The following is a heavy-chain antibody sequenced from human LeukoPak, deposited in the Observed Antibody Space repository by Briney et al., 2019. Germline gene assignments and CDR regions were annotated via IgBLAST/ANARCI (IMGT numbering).Heavy chain of an antibody. CDR1: GFTFGDYA. CDR2: IKSKTDGGTT. CDR3: TTGTAMIY. Sequence: GGSLRLSCTASGFTFGDYAMSWFRQAPGKGLEWVGRIKSKTDGGTTDYAAPVKGRFTITRDDSKNTLYLQMNSLKTEDTAVYYCTTGTAMIYWGQGTLVTVSS. D-gene: IGHD5-18*01. V-gene: IGHV3-15*01. J-gene: IGHJ4*02.